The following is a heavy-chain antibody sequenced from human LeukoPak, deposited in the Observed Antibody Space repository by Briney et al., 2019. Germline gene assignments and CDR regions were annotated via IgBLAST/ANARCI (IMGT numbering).Heavy chain of an antibody. CDR2: ISSSSSYI. V-gene: IGHV3-21*01. D-gene: IGHD1-26*01. Sequence: GGSLRLSCAASSFTFITYSMNWVRQAPGKGLEWVSSISSSSSYIYYADSVKGRFTISRDNAKNSLYLQMNSLRAEDTAVYYCARESSVVGRNIDYWGQGTLVTVSS. J-gene: IGHJ4*02. CDR3: ARESSVVGRNIDY. CDR1: SFTFITYS.